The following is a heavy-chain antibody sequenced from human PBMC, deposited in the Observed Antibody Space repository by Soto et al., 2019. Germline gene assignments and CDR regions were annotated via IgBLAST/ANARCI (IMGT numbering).Heavy chain of an antibody. CDR3: AKVVEEYSSSWYFDY. CDR1: GFTFSSYA. Sequence: GGSLRLSCAASGFTFSSYAMSWVRQAPGKGLEWVSAISGSGGSTYYADSVKGRFTISRDNSKNTLYLQMNSLRAEDTAVYYCAKVVEEYSSSWYFDYWGQGTLVTVSS. V-gene: IGHV3-23*01. CDR2: ISGSGGST. J-gene: IGHJ4*02. D-gene: IGHD6-13*01.